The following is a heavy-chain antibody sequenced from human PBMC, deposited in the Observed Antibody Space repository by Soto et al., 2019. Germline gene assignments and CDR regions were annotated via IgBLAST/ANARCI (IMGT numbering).Heavy chain of an antibody. J-gene: IGHJ4*02. D-gene: IGHD5-12*01. Sequence: ASVKVSCKASGGTFSSYAISWVRQAPGQGLEWMGGIIPIFGTANYAQKFQGRVTITADKSTSTAYMELSSLRSEDTAVYYCATIRGRDGYNFGYSFDYWGQGTLVTVSS. CDR1: GGTFSSYA. CDR3: ATIRGRDGYNFGYSFDY. V-gene: IGHV1-69*06. CDR2: IIPIFGTA.